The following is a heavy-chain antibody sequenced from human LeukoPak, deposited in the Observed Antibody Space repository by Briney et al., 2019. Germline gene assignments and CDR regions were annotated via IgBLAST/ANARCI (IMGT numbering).Heavy chain of an antibody. CDR2: IYTSGST. D-gene: IGHD3-10*01. Sequence: SETLSLTCTVSGGSISSYYWSWIRQPAGKGLEWIGRIYTSGSTNYNPSLKSRVTMSVGTSKNQFSLKLSSVTAADTAVYYCASSGDDPYYYYMDVWGKGTTVTVSS. CDR1: GGSISSYY. CDR3: ASSGDDPYYYYMDV. V-gene: IGHV4-4*07. J-gene: IGHJ6*03.